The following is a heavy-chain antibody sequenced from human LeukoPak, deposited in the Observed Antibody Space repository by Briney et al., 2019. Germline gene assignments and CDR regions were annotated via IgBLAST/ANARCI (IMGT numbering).Heavy chain of an antibody. CDR2: IRYDGNNI. CDR1: GFTFSTSG. V-gene: IGHV3-30*02. CDR3: ARVWSRNSADY. J-gene: IGHJ4*02. D-gene: IGHD3-3*01. Sequence: GGSLRLSCAASGFTFSTSGMHWVRQAPGKGLDWVAFIRYDGNNICYADSVKGRFTTSRDNAKNTLYLQMNSLRAEDTAVYYCARVWSRNSADYWGQGTLVTVPS.